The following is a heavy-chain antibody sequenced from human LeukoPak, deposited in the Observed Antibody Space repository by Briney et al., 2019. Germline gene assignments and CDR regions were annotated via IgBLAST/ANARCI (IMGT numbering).Heavy chain of an antibody. Sequence: GGSLRLSCAASGFTFSNAWMSWVRQAPGKGLEWVGRIKSKTDGGTTDYAAPVKGRFTISRDDSKNTLYLQMNSLKTEDTAVYYCTTTRGYSYGILDYWGQGTLVTVSS. V-gene: IGHV3-15*01. CDR2: IKSKTDGGTT. CDR3: TTTRGYSYGILDY. CDR1: GFTFSNAW. D-gene: IGHD5-18*01. J-gene: IGHJ4*02.